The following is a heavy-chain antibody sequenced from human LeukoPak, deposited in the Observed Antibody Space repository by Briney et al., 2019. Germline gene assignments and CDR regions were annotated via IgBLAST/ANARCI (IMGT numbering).Heavy chain of an antibody. Sequence: PSETLSLTCTVSGGSISSSSYYWGWIRQPPGKGLEWIGSIYYSGSTYYNPSLKSRVTISVDTSKNQFSLKLSSVTAADTAVYYCARAPKAYYDFWSGYQLSYYYYYMDAWGKGTTVTVSS. CDR1: GGSISSSSYY. V-gene: IGHV4-39*07. J-gene: IGHJ6*03. D-gene: IGHD3-3*01. CDR2: IYYSGST. CDR3: ARAPKAYYDFWSGYQLSYYYYYMDA.